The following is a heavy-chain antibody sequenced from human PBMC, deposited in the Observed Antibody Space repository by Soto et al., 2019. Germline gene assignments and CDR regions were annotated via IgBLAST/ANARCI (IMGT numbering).Heavy chain of an antibody. CDR3: TRENPVAPGTFDY. Sequence: GGSLRLSCEASGFTFSDHYMDWVRQAPGKGLEWVGRIRNKANSYTTEYAASVKGRFSISRDDSENSLFLQMNSLKTEDTAVYYCTRENPVAPGTFDYCGQGALVTVSS. J-gene: IGHJ4*02. CDR1: GFTFSDHY. V-gene: IGHV3-72*01. D-gene: IGHD6-13*01. CDR2: IRNKANSYTT.